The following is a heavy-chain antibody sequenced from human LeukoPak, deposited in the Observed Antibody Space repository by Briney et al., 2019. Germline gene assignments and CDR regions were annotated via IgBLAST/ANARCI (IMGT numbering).Heavy chain of an antibody. CDR2: IYYSGST. CDR1: GGSISSSSYY. J-gene: IGHJ5*02. D-gene: IGHD6-6*01. CDR3: ARHEYSSSPMYNWFDP. V-gene: IGHV4-39*01. Sequence: SETLSLTCTVSGGSISSSSYYWGWIRQPPGKGLEWIGSIYYSGSTYYNPSLKSRVTISVDTSKNQFSLKLSSVTAADTAVYYCARHEYSSSPMYNWFDPWGQGTLVTVSS.